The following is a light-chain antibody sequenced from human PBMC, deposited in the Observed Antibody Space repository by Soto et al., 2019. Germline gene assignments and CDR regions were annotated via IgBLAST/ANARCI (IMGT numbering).Light chain of an antibody. Sequence: QSVLTQPPSASGSPGHSVTISCTGTSSDVGGYNYVSWYQQHPGKAPKLMIFEVSKRPSGVPDRFSGSKSGNTASLTVSGLRAEDEADYYCSSYAGGNDYVFGTGTKVTVL. J-gene: IGLJ1*01. V-gene: IGLV2-8*01. CDR2: EVS. CDR1: SSDVGGYNY. CDR3: SSYAGGNDYV.